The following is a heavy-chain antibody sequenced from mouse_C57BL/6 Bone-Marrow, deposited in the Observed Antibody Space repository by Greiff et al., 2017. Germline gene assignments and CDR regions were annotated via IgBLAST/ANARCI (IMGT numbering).Heavy chain of an antibody. J-gene: IGHJ1*03. V-gene: IGHV5-4*03. D-gene: IGHD1-1*01. Sequence: EVNLVESGGGLVKPGGSLKLSCAASGFTFSSYAMSWVRQTPEKRLEWVATISDGGSYTYYPDNVKGRFTISRDNAKNNLYLQMSHLKSEDTAMYYCARRGPPPLRYFDVWGTGTTVTVSS. CDR2: ISDGGSYT. CDR1: GFTFSSYA. CDR3: ARRGPPPLRYFDV.